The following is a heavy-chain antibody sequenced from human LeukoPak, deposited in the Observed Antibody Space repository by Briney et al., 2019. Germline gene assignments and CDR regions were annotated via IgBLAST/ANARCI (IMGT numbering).Heavy chain of an antibody. D-gene: IGHD6-13*01. J-gene: IGHJ4*02. CDR3: ARDGDFSSSWYYYFDY. CDR2: ISSSSSYI. CDR1: GFTFSSYS. V-gene: IGHV3-21*01. Sequence: GGSLRLSCAASGFTFSSYSWNWVRQAPGKGLEWVSSISSSSSYIYYADSVKGRFTISRDNAKNSLYLQMNSLRAEDTAVYYCARDGDFSSSWYYYFDYWGQGTLVTVSS.